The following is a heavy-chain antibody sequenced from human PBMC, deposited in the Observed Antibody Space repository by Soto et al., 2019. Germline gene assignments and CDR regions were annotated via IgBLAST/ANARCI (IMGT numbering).Heavy chain of an antibody. J-gene: IGHJ3*02. CDR1: GGSISSGGYY. V-gene: IGHV4-31*03. D-gene: IGHD2-2*01. Sequence: QVQLQESGPGLVKPSQTLSLTCTVSGGSISSGGYYWSWIRQHPGKGLEWIGYIYYSGSTYYNPSLKSRVTISVHTSKNQFSLKLSSVTAADTAVYYCASYGFGSTSPLYQDAFDIWGQGTMVTVSS. CDR2: IYYSGST. CDR3: ASYGFGSTSPLYQDAFDI.